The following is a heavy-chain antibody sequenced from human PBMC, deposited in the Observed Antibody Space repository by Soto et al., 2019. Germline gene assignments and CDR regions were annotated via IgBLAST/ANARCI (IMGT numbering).Heavy chain of an antibody. CDR3: ARETSWLLQEGSWFDP. CDR2: IYSGGST. D-gene: IGHD3-22*01. Sequence: GGSLRLSCAASGFTVSSNYMSWVRQAPGKGLEWVSVIYSGGSTYYADSMKGRFTISRDNSKNTLYLQMNSLRAEDTAVYYCARETSWLLQEGSWFDPWGQGTLVTVSS. V-gene: IGHV3-66*01. J-gene: IGHJ5*02. CDR1: GFTVSSNY.